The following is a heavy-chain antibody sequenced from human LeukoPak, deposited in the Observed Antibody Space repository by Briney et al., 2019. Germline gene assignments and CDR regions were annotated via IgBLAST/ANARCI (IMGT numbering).Heavy chain of an antibody. CDR2: IIPILGIA. Sequence: SVKVSCKASGGTFSSYAISWVRQAPGQGLEWMGRIIPILGIANYAQKFQGRVTITADKSTSTAYMELSSLRSEDSAVYYCARDPSGSYYFPDYWGQGTLVTVSS. CDR3: ARDPSGSYYFPDY. CDR1: GGTFSSYA. D-gene: IGHD1-26*01. V-gene: IGHV1-69*04. J-gene: IGHJ4*02.